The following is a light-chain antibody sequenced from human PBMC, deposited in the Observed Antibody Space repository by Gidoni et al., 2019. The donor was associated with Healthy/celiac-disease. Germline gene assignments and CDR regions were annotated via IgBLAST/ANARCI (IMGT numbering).Light chain of an antibody. V-gene: IGKV1-39*01. CDR2: AAS. J-gene: IGKJ3*01. Sequence: DIQMTQSPSSLSASVGDRVTITCRASQSISSYLNWYQQKPGKAPKLLIYAASSLQSGVPSRFSGSGSGTEFTLTISSLQPEDFATYYCQQSDSTPFTFXPXTKVDIK. CDR1: QSISSY. CDR3: QQSDSTPFT.